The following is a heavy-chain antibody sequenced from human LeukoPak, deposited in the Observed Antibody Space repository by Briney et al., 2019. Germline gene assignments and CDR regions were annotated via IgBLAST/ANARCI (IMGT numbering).Heavy chain of an antibody. CDR3: AREAYYYDSSGQNTLGY. Sequence: GGSLRLSCVASGFTFSSYGMHWVRQAPGKGLEWVAFIRYDGSNKYYADSVKGRFTISRDNSKNTLYLQMNSLRAEDTAVYYCAREAYYYDSSGQNTLGYWGQGTLVTVSS. V-gene: IGHV3-30*02. CDR1: GFTFSSYG. CDR2: IRYDGSNK. D-gene: IGHD3-22*01. J-gene: IGHJ4*02.